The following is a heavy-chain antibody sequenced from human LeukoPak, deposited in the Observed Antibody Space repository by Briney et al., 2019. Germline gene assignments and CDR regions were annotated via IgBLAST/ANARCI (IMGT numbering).Heavy chain of an antibody. J-gene: IGHJ3*02. CDR2: ISAYNGNT. D-gene: IGHD3-3*01. CDR3: ARSQSTYYDFWSGYSFEAFDI. CDR1: GYTFTSYG. Sequence: ASVKVSCKASGYTFTSYGISWVRQAPGQGLEWMGWISAYNGNTNYAQKLQGRVTMTTDTSTSTAYMELRSLRSDDTAVYYCARSQSTYYDFWSGYSFEAFDIWGQGTMVTVSS. V-gene: IGHV1-18*01.